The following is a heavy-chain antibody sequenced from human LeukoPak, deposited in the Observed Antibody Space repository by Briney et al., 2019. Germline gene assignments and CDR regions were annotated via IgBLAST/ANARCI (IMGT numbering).Heavy chain of an antibody. D-gene: IGHD1-26*01. CDR1: GGSISSSSYY. V-gene: IGHV4-39*01. CDR2: IYYTGST. J-gene: IGHJ6*03. Sequence: SETLSLTCTVSGGSISSSSYYWGWIRQPPGKGLEWLGTIYYTGSTYYTPLLNSRITISVDTSKNQFSLKLSSVTAADTAVYYCARHSVGATGYYYYYMDVWGKGTTVTVSS. CDR3: ARHSVGATGYYYYYMDV.